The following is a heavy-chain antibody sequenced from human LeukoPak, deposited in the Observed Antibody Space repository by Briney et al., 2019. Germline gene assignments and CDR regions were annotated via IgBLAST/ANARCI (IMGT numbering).Heavy chain of an antibody. CDR3: ARGGNRVDTAMVTFD. CDR2: IYHSGST. V-gene: IGHV4-30-2*01. J-gene: IGHJ4*02. D-gene: IGHD5-18*01. CDR1: GGSISSGGYP. Sequence: PSQTLSLTCAVSGGSISSGGYPWSWIRQPPGKGLEWIGYIYHSGSTYYNPSLKSRVTISVDRSKNQFSLKLSSVTAADTAVYYCARGGNRVDTAMVTFDWGQGTLVTVSS.